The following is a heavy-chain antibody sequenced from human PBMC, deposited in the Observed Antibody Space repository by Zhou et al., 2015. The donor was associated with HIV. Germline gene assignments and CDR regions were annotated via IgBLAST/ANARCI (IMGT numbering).Heavy chain of an antibody. D-gene: IGHD6-13*01. Sequence: QVQLVQSGAEVKKPGSSVKVSCKASGGTFSSYTISWVRQAPGQGLEWMGRIIPILGIANYAQKFQGRVTITADKSTSTAYMELSSLRSEDTAVYYCARDCGIAAAGPLYWYFDLWGRGTLVTVSS. J-gene: IGHJ2*01. V-gene: IGHV1-69*08. CDR3: ARDCGIAAAGPLYWYFDL. CDR1: GGTFSSYT. CDR2: IIPILGIA.